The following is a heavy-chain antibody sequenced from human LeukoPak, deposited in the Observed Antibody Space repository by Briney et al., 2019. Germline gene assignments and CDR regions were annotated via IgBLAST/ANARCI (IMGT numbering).Heavy chain of an antibody. CDR1: GFTLSIYD. Sequence: GGSLRLSCAASGFTLSIYDMHWVRQAPGKGLEWVAVIWYDGSNKNYADSVKGRFTISRDNSKNTLYLQMNSLRAEDTAVYYCARDSYYDSSGAFDYWGQGTLVTVSS. D-gene: IGHD3-22*01. V-gene: IGHV3-33*01. J-gene: IGHJ4*02. CDR2: IWYDGSNK. CDR3: ARDSYYDSSGAFDY.